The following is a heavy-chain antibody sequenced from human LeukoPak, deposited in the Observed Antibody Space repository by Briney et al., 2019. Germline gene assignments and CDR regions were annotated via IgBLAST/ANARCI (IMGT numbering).Heavy chain of an antibody. CDR3: AKRGHYSINWYHYFDY. V-gene: IGHV3-30*18. J-gene: IGHJ4*02. CDR2: IASNGGSE. Sequence: GGSLRLSCAASGFTFTTYGLHWVRQAPGKGLEWVAAIASNGGSEYYADSVKGRFTISRDNSKNTLFLQMNSLRPDDTAVYYCAKRGHYSINWYHYFDYWGQGTLVTVAS. D-gene: IGHD6-13*01. CDR1: GFTFTTYG.